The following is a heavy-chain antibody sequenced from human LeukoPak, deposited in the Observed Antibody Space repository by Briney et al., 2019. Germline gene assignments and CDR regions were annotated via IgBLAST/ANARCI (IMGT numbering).Heavy chain of an antibody. CDR1: GGTFSSYA. CDR3: ARDGIAAAGRGFYDY. CDR2: IIPIFGIA. J-gene: IGHJ4*02. Sequence: SVKVSCKASGGTFSSYAISWVRQAPGQGLEWMGRIIPIFGIANYAQKFQGRVTTTADKSTSTAYMELSSLRSEDTAVYYCARDGIAAAGRGFYDYWGQGTLVTVSS. V-gene: IGHV1-69*04. D-gene: IGHD6-13*01.